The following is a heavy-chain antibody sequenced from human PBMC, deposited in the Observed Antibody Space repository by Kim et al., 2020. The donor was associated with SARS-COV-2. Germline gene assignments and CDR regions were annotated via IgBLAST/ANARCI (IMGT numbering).Heavy chain of an antibody. V-gene: IGHV4-31*03. CDR3: GVATMRTYYGMDV. J-gene: IGHJ6*02. Sequence: SETLSLTCTVSGGSISSGGYYWSWIRQHPGKGLEWIGYIYYSGSTYYNPSLKSRVTISVDTSKNQFSLKLSSVTAADTAVYYCGVATMRTYYGMDVWGQGTTVTVSS. D-gene: IGHD5-12*01. CDR2: IYYSGST. CDR1: GGSISSGGYY.